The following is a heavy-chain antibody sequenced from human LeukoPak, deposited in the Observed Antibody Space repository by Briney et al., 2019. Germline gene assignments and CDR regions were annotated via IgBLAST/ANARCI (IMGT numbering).Heavy chain of an antibody. CDR1: GGSFSGYY. D-gene: IGHD5-18*01. V-gene: IGHV4-34*01. Sequence: SETLSLTCAVYGGSFSGYYWSWIRQPPGKGLEWIGEINHSGSTNYNPSLKSRVTISVDTSKNQFSLKLSSVTAADTAVYYCARASDTAMASDAFDIWGQGTMVTVSS. CDR2: INHSGST. CDR3: ARASDTAMASDAFDI. J-gene: IGHJ3*02.